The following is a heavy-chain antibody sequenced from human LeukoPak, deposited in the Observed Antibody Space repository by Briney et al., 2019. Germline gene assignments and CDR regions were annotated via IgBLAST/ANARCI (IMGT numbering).Heavy chain of an antibody. J-gene: IGHJ4*01. CDR2: IYYSGST. V-gene: IGHV4-39*01. CDR1: GGSISSSSCY. CDR3: ARFLYSSSSFDY. Sequence: SETLSLTCTVSGGSISSSSCYWGWIRQPSGKGLEWIGSIYYSGSTDYNPSLKSRVTISVDTSKKQFSLQLSSVTAADTAVYYCARFLYSSSSFDYWGQGTLVTVSS. D-gene: IGHD6-6*01.